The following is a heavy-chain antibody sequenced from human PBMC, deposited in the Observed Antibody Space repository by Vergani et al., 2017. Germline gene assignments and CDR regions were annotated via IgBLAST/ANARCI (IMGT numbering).Heavy chain of an antibody. D-gene: IGHD1-26*01. J-gene: IGHJ6*02. CDR1: GFTFSTFN. CDR3: SKDGHCTAPWERGCFHVLDV. Sequence: LLESGGGLVQPGGSIRLSCFGSGFTFSTFNMHWVRQIPGKGLEYISGISSDGKSTNYAKSVKGRFIVTRDNSKNSLHLQMCNLRVELTGIYYCSKDGHCTAPWERGCFHVLDVWGQGTTVSVSS. V-gene: IGHV3-64*01. CDR2: ISSDGKST.